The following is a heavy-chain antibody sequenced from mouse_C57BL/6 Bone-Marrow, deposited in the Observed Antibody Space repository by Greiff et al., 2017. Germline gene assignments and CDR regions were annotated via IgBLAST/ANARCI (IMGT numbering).Heavy chain of an antibody. CDR3: VRQNYGSSYGAMDY. V-gene: IGHV10-1*01. Sequence: EVKLMESGGGLVQPKGSLKLSCAASGFSFNTYAMNWVRQAPGKGLEWVARIRSKSNNYATYYADSVKDRFTISRDDSESMLYLQMNNLKTEDTAMYYCVRQNYGSSYGAMDYWGQGTSVTVSS. D-gene: IGHD1-1*01. CDR2: IRSKSNNYAT. J-gene: IGHJ4*01. CDR1: GFSFNTYA.